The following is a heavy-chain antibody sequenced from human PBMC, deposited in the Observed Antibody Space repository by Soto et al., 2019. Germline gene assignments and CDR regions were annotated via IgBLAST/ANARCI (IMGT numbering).Heavy chain of an antibody. D-gene: IGHD6-19*01. Sequence: QVQLVQSGAEVKKPGASVKVSCKASGYTFTSYYMHWVRQAPGQGLEWMGIINPSGGSTSYAQKFQGRVAMTRDTSTSTVYMELSSLRSEDTAVYYGAGGIAVAGTIFNYWGQGTLVTVSS. CDR1: GYTFTSYY. CDR2: INPSGGST. V-gene: IGHV1-46*03. J-gene: IGHJ4*02. CDR3: AGGIAVAGTIFNY.